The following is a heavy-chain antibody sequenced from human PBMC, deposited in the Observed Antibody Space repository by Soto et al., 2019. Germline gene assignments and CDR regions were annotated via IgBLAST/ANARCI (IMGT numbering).Heavy chain of an antibody. CDR3: AREPIASRHHYYVMDV. CDR1: GFIFSSYD. Sequence: QVQLVESGGGVVQPGKSLRLSCAASGFIFSSYDMHWVRQAPGKGLEWVAVIWSDGRNKQFADSVKGRFTISRDNSKNTLYLQMNSLRVEDTAVYYCAREPIASRHHYYVMDVWGQGTTVTVSS. V-gene: IGHV3-33*01. D-gene: IGHD6-13*01. J-gene: IGHJ6*02. CDR2: IWSDGRNK.